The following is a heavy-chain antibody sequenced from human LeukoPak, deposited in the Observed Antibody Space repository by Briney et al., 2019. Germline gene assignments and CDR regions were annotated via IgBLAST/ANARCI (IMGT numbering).Heavy chain of an antibody. CDR2: IIPILGIA. Sequence: ASVKVSCKASEGTFSSYAISWVRQAPGQGLEWMGRIIPILGIANYAQNFQGRVTITADKSTSTTYMELSSLRSEDTAVYYCARGSPPNSYGDYEAWCDYWGQGTLVTVSS. D-gene: IGHD4-17*01. V-gene: IGHV1-69*04. CDR1: EGTFSSYA. J-gene: IGHJ4*02. CDR3: ARGSPPNSYGDYEAWCDY.